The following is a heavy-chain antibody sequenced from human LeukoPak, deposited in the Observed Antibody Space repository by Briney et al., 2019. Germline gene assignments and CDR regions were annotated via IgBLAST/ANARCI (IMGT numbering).Heavy chain of an antibody. CDR1: GFTFSSHP. J-gene: IGHJ4*02. CDR3: AKEYTGTFSPFPSYFDN. CDR2: ISGSGGST. D-gene: IGHD1-26*01. Sequence: GGSLRLSCAASGFTFSSHPMSWVRQAPGKGLEWVSAISGSGGSTYYTDSVKGRFTISRDNSKNTLSLQMNSLRAEDTAVYYCAKEYTGTFSPFPSYFDNWGQGTLVTVSS. V-gene: IGHV3-23*01.